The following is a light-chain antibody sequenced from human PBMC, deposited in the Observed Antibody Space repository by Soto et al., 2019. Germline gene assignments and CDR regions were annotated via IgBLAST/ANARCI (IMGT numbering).Light chain of an antibody. CDR3: QHYVTWPLT. V-gene: IGKV3-15*01. CDR1: QGFGDT. Sequence: EIVRTKSPATLSVSPGGAATLSCRASQGFGDTLAWYQQKPGQTPRPLIYDTSIRASAVPASFSGSRSGAEFTLTISSLQSEVFAVYYCQHYVTWPLTFGGGTKVE. J-gene: IGKJ4*01. CDR2: DTS.